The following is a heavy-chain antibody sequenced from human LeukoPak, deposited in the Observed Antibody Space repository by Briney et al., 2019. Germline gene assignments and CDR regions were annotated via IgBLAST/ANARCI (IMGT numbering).Heavy chain of an antibody. V-gene: IGHV3-30*01. CDR2: ISYDGSNK. Sequence: PGGSLRLSCAASGFTFSSYAMHWVRQAPGKGLEWVAVISYDGSNKYYADSVKGRFTISRDNAKNSLYLQMNSLRAEDTALYYCAKDIGLGSWYDANFDYWGQGTLVTVSS. CDR3: AKDIGLGSWYDANFDY. D-gene: IGHD6-13*01. CDR1: GFTFSSYA. J-gene: IGHJ4*02.